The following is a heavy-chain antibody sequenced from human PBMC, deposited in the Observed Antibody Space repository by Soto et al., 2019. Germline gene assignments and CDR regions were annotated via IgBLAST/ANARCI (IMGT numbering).Heavy chain of an antibody. V-gene: IGHV3-30*18. CDR3: AKGGTVTTRYYYYGMDV. D-gene: IGHD4-17*01. CDR2: ISYDGSNK. CDR1: GFTFSSYG. J-gene: IGHJ6*01. Sequence: QVQLVESGGGVVQPGRSLRLSCAASGFTFSSYGMHWVRQAPGKGLEWVAVISYDGSNKYYADSVKGRFTISRVNSKNTLYLQMNSLRAEDTAVYYCAKGGTVTTRYYYYGMDVW.